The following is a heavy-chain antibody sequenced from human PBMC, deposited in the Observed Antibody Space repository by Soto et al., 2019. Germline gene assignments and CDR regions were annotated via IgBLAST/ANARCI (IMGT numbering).Heavy chain of an antibody. D-gene: IGHD2-2*01. CDR2: ISYTGST. Sequence: QLQLQESGPGLVKPSETLSLTCTVAGGSISSSSYWGWIRQPPGKGLEWIGSISYTGSTYYNPSPQSRVTVSVDTSKNQFSLKLRSVTAADTAVYYYVRTSITSQYGAGYFEYWGHGTVVTVSS. V-gene: IGHV4-39*01. J-gene: IGHJ4*01. CDR1: GGSISSSSY. CDR3: VRTSITSQYGAGYFEY.